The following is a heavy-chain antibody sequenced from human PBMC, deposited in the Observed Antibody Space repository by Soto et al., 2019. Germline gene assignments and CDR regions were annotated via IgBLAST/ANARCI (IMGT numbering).Heavy chain of an antibody. D-gene: IGHD3-9*01. CDR1: GYTFTNYA. J-gene: IGHJ5*02. CDR2: INGGNGNT. CDR3: ARSLYDLLTGSVYNWFDP. Sequence: QVQLVQSGAEEKKPGASVKVSCKASGYTFTNYAMHWVRQAPGQRLEWMGWINGGNGNTKYSQKFQGRVTITRDTSASTAYNELSSLRSEDTDVYYCARSLYDLLTGSVYNWFDPWGRGTLVTVSS. V-gene: IGHV1-3*05.